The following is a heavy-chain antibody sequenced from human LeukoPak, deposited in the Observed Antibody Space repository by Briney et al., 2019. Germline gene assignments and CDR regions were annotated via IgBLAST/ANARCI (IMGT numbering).Heavy chain of an antibody. CDR3: ARGHYDVLAASYKWTPDY. Sequence: EGSLRLSCAASGFTFNTFNMNWVRQAPGKGLEWVSSITSGGDYIYYADSVKGRFTTSRDNAKNSLSLQLNSLRVEDTAVYYCARGHYDVLAASYKWTPDYWGQGTLVTVSS. CDR1: GFTFNTFN. V-gene: IGHV3-21*01. CDR2: ITSGGDYI. J-gene: IGHJ4*02. D-gene: IGHD3-9*01.